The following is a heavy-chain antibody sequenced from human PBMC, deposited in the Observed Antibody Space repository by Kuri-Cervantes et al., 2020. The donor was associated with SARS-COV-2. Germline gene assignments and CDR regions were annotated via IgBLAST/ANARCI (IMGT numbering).Heavy chain of an antibody. CDR3: ARGNRLRYSSRFDY. D-gene: IGHD3-9*01. Sequence: ESLKISCAASGFTFSSYGMHWVRQPPGKGLEWIGEINHSGSTNYNPSLKSRVTISVDTSKNQFSLKLSSVTAADTAVYYCARGNRLRYSSRFDYWGQETLVTVSS. V-gene: IGHV4-34*01. J-gene: IGHJ4*02. CDR1: GFTFSSYG. CDR2: INHSGST.